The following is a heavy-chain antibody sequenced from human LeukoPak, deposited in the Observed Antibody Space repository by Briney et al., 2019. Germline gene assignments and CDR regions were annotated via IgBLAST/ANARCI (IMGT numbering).Heavy chain of an antibody. D-gene: IGHD3-10*01. CDR2: ISGGGGST. CDR1: GFTLSSYG. J-gene: IGHJ5*02. Sequence: GGSLRLSCAASGFTLSSYGMSWVRQAPGKGLEWVSAISGGGGSTYYADSVKGRFTISRDNSKNTLYLQMNSLRAEDTAVYYCAKAGDGSGSLNWFDPWGQGTLVTVSS. CDR3: AKAGDGSGSLNWFDP. V-gene: IGHV3-23*01.